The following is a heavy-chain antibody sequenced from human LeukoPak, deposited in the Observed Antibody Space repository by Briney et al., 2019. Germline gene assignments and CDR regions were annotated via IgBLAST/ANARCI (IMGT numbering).Heavy chain of an antibody. CDR3: ARTHVLRYFDWLLGGSFDY. CDR1: GYSFTSYW. D-gene: IGHD3-9*01. CDR2: IYPGDSDT. J-gene: IGHJ4*02. Sequence: GESLKISCKGSGYSFTSYWIGWVRQMPGKSLEWMGIIYPGDSDTRYSPSFQGQVTISADKSISTAYLQWSSLKASDTAMYYCARTHVLRYFDWLLGGSFDYWGQGTLVTVSS. V-gene: IGHV5-51*01.